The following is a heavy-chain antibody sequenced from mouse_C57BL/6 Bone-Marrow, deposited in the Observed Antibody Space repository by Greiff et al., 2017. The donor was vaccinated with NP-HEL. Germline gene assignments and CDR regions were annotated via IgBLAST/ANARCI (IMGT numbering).Heavy chain of an antibody. D-gene: IGHD2-5*01. CDR3: ARLRYSNYDY. V-gene: IGHV1-53*01. Sequence: QVQLKQPGTELVKPGASVKLSCKASGYTFTRYWLHWVKQRPGQGLEWIGNINPSNGGTNYNETFKCKATLTVDKSSSTAYMQLSSLTSEDAAVYYCARLRYSNYDYWGQGTTLTVSS. CDR1: GYTFTRYW. CDR2: INPSNGGT. J-gene: IGHJ2*01.